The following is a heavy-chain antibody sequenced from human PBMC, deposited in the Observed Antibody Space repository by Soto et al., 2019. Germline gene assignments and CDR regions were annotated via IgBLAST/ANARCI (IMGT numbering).Heavy chain of an antibody. Sequence: GGSLRLSCAASGFTFSSYAMSWVRQAPGKGLEWVSAISGSGGSTYYADSGKGRFIIARDNSKNMLYLQMNSLRAEDTAVYYCAKDQSITMIVVVIAYFDYWGQGTLVTVSS. J-gene: IGHJ4*02. CDR3: AKDQSITMIVVVIAYFDY. V-gene: IGHV3-23*01. CDR2: ISGSGGST. D-gene: IGHD3-22*01. CDR1: GFTFSSYA.